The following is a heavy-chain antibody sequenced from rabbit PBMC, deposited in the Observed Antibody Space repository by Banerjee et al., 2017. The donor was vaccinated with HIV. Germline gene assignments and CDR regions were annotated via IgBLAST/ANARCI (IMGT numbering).Heavy chain of an antibody. Sequence: QEQLEESGGDLVKPEGSLTLTCTASGFSFSSSYWICWVRQAPGKGLEWIACIYAGSSGSTYYASWAKGRFTISKTSSTTVTLQMTSLTAADTATYFCARRGLDSYDDYGAFNLWGPGTLVTVS. J-gene: IGHJ4*01. D-gene: IGHD2-1*01. V-gene: IGHV1S45*01. CDR2: IYAGSSGST. CDR3: ARRGLDSYDDYGAFNL. CDR1: GFSFSSSYW.